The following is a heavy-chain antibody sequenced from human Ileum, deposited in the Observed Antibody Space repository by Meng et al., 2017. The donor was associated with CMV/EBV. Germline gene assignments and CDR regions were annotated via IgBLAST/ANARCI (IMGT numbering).Heavy chain of an antibody. CDR1: GFTFSSYE. V-gene: IGHV3-48*03. CDR2: ISSSGSTI. D-gene: IGHD6-13*01. J-gene: IGHJ4*02. CDR3: ARHNSSFIDY. Sequence: GGSLRLSCAASGFTFSSYEMNWVRQAPGKGLEWVSYISSSGSTIYYADSVKGRFTISRDNAKNSLYLQMNSLRAEDTAVYYCARHNSSFIDYWGQGTLVTVSS.